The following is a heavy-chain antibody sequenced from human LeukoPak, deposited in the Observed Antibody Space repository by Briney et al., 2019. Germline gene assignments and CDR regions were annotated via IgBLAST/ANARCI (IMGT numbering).Heavy chain of an antibody. Sequence: PSETLSLTCTVSGGSISSSSYYWGWIRQPPGKGLEWIGSIYYSGSTYYNPSLKSRVTISVDTSKNQFSLKLSSVTAADTAVYYCARRSMARGVPDLDYWGQGTLVTVSS. CDR1: GGSISSSSYY. J-gene: IGHJ4*02. CDR3: ARRSMARGVPDLDY. V-gene: IGHV4-39*01. CDR2: IYYSGST. D-gene: IGHD3-10*01.